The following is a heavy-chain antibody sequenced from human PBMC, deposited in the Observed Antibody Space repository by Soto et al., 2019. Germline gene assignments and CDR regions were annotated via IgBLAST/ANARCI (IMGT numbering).Heavy chain of an antibody. V-gene: IGHV1-69*06. CDR3: AKEASYYDSSGYPY. Sequence: SVKVSCKASGGTFSSYAISWVRQAPGQGLEWMGGIIPIFGTANYAQKFQGRVTITADKSTSTAYMELSSLRSEDTAVYYCAKEASYYDSSGYPYWGQGTLVTVPQ. CDR1: GGTFSSYA. D-gene: IGHD3-22*01. J-gene: IGHJ4*02. CDR2: IIPIFGTA.